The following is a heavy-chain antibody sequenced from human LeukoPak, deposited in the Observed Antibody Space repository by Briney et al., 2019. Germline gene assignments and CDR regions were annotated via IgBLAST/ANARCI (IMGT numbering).Heavy chain of an antibody. Sequence: GGSLRLSCAASGFTFDDYAMHWVRQAPGKGLEWVSGISWNSGSIGYADSVKGRFTISRDNAKNSLYLQMNSPRAEDTALYYCAKDMAYGDYEYYFDYWGQGTLVTVSS. D-gene: IGHD4-17*01. CDR2: ISWNSGSI. J-gene: IGHJ4*02. V-gene: IGHV3-9*01. CDR1: GFTFDDYA. CDR3: AKDMAYGDYEYYFDY.